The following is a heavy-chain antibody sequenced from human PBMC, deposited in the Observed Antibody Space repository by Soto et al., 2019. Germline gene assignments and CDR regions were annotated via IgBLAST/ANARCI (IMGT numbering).Heavy chain of an antibody. CDR2: IHFSGET. V-gene: IGHV4-31*03. CDR3: ARDQGGDLDY. CDR1: GASIGRGGYY. D-gene: IGHD2-21*01. Sequence: QVQLQESGPGLMKPSQTLSLTCTVSGASIGRGGYYWTWIRQHPGKALEWMGHIHFSGETNYNPSLMGRLTMSIDTSTNQFSLNLAAVTAADTAMCYCARDQGGDLDYWGQGTLVTVSS. J-gene: IGHJ4*02.